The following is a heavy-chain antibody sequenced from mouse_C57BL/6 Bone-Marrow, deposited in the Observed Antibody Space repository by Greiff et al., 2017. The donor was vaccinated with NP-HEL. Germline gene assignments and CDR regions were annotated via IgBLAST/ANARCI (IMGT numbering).Heavy chain of an antibody. D-gene: IGHD1-1*01. CDR3: TRTRAVVAPFDY. J-gene: IGHJ2*01. CDR2: IRNKANNHAT. Sequence: EVKLVESGGGLVQPGGSMKLSCAASGFTFSDAWMDWVRQSPEKGLEWVAEIRNKANNHATYYAESVKGRFTISRDDSKSSVYLQMNSLRAEDTGIYYCTRTRAVVAPFDYWGQGTTLTVSS. CDR1: GFTFSDAW. V-gene: IGHV6-6*01.